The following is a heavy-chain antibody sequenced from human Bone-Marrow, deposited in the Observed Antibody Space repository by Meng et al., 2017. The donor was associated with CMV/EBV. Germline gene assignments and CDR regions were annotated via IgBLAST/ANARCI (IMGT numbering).Heavy chain of an antibody. J-gene: IGHJ3*02. D-gene: IGHD3-9*01. V-gene: IGHV4-59*01. CDR1: GGSFSGYY. Sequence: SETLSLTCAVYGGSFSGYYWSWIRQPPGKGLEWIGHIYNSGNTNYNPSLKSRVAISVDMSKNLFSLRLNSVTAADTAVYYCARGESYEILTGYYPLIGAFDIWGQGTVVTVSS. CDR2: IYNSGNT. CDR3: ARGESYEILTGYYPLIGAFDI.